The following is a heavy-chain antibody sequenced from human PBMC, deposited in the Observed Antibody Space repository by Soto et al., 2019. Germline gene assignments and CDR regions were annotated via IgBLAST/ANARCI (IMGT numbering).Heavy chain of an antibody. CDR3: TRVGYSLSEIVGPSSDS. CDR1: GCTFGGYT. Sequence: GSLTLSCTASGCTFGGYTMSWVRRARGKGLEWVGLTRGKAAGGPTERAATMKGRFTISRDDAKSIVYLQMNSLRLEVTAVYYCTRVGYSLSEIVGPSSDSWGQGALATVSS. V-gene: IGHV3-49*04. D-gene: IGHD5-12*01. J-gene: IGHJ4*02. CDR2: TRGKAAGGPT.